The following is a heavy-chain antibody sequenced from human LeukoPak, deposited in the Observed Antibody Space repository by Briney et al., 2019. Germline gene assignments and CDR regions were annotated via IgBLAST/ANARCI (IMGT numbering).Heavy chain of an antibody. CDR3: ARGSQYGDAFDI. D-gene: IGHD2-8*01. J-gene: IGHJ3*02. CDR1: GGSFSGYY. V-gene: IGHV4-34*01. CDR2: IYHSGST. Sequence: SETLSLTCAVYGGSFSGYYWSWIRQPPGKGLEWIGEIYHSGSTNYNPSLKSRVTISVDKSKNQFSLKLSSVTAADTAVYYCARGSQYGDAFDIWGQGTMVTVSS.